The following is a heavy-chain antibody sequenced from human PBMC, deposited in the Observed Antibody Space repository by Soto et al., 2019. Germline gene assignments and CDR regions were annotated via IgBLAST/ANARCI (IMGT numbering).Heavy chain of an antibody. V-gene: IGHV3-23*01. D-gene: IGHD3-10*01. Sequence: PGGSLRLSCAASGFTFISYAMNWVRQAPGKGLEWVSAISGTGYNTYYADSLKGRFTISRDNSKNTLSLQMNSLRAEDTAVHYCARDRQFSHPRGGMDVWGQGTTVTVSS. CDR3: ARDRQFSHPRGGMDV. CDR1: GFTFISYA. J-gene: IGHJ6*02. CDR2: ISGTGYNT.